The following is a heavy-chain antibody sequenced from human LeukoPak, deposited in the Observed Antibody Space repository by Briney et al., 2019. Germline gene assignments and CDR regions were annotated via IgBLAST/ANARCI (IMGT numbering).Heavy chain of an antibody. CDR1: GGSISSYY. Sequence: SETLSLTCTVSGGSISSYYWSWIRQPPGKRLEWIGHIYYSGSTNYNPSLKSRVTISVDTSKNQFSLKLSSVTAADTAVYYCAKGGSTNFYYGDVWGQGTTVTVSS. CDR3: AKGGSTNFYYGDV. V-gene: IGHV4-59*01. CDR2: IYYSGST. D-gene: IGHD2/OR15-2a*01. J-gene: IGHJ6*02.